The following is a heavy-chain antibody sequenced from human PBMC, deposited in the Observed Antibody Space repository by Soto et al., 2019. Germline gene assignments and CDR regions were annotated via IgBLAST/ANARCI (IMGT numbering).Heavy chain of an antibody. J-gene: IGHJ4*02. CDR1: GYTFSIYG. CDR2: ISAYNGDT. Sequence: QVQLVQSGAEVKKPGASVNVSCKTSGYTFSIYGISWVRQAPGQGLEWMGWISAYNGDTNYAQEVQGGVTMTTDTSTSTAYMELRSLRSADTAVYYCASGRSMIRGFDYWGQGTLVTVSS. V-gene: IGHV1-18*01. D-gene: IGHD3-22*01. CDR3: ASGRSMIRGFDY.